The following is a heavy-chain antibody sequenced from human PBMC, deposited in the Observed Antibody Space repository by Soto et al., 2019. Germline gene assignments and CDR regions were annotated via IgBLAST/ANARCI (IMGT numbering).Heavy chain of an antibody. CDR1: GDSITSLTC. D-gene: IGHD1-1*01. J-gene: IGHJ4*02. CDR2: IYHSGAS. CDR3: VRDLGTGTDY. Sequence: QVQLQESGPGLVKPSGPLSLTGAVSGDSITSLTCGGWARKAPGKGLEWIGEIYHSGASTYNPSLKSRTTMSVDPSNNHFSLKLTSVTAADTAVYFCVRDLGTGTDYWGRGTLVTVAS. V-gene: IGHV4-4*02.